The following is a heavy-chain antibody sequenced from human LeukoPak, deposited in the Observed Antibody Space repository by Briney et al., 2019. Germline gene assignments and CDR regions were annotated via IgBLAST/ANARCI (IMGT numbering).Heavy chain of an antibody. D-gene: IGHD2-15*01. Sequence: SETLSLTCAVYGGSFSGYYWSWIRQPPGKGLEWIGEINHSGSTNYNPSLKSRVTISVDTSKNQFSLKLSSATAADTAVYYCARQVVGGWGYYYYYYYMDVWGKGTTVTISS. CDR3: ARQVVGGWGYYYYYYYMDV. V-gene: IGHV4-34*01. CDR1: GGSFSGYY. CDR2: INHSGST. J-gene: IGHJ6*03.